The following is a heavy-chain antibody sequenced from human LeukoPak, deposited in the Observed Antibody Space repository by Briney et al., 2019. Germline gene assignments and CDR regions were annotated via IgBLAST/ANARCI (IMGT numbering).Heavy chain of an antibody. D-gene: IGHD6-13*01. CDR1: GYTFTDFY. J-gene: IGHJ4*02. V-gene: IGHV1-46*01. CDR2: INPSGAST. Sequence: ASVKVSCKASGYTFTDFYMNWVRQAPGQGLEWMGIINPSGASTRYAQKFQGRVTMTRDTSTSTVYMEVSSLRSEDTAVYYCARGDRRRPPSSIGWYSENILDYWGQGTLVTVSS. CDR3: ARGDRRRPPSSIGWYSENILDY.